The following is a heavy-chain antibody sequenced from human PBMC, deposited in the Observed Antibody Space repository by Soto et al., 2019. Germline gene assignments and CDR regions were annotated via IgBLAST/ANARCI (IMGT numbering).Heavy chain of an antibody. CDR1: GFTFSSYW. V-gene: IGHV3-7*01. CDR2: IKQDGSEK. J-gene: IGHJ6*03. CDR3: ARDAAHSNYDYYYYYMDV. D-gene: IGHD4-4*01. Sequence: GGSLRLSCAASGFTFSSYWMSWVRQAPGKGLEWVANIKQDGSEKYYVDSVKGRFTISRDNAKNSLYLQMNSLRAEDTAVYYCARDAAHSNYDYYYYYMDVWGKGTTVTVSS.